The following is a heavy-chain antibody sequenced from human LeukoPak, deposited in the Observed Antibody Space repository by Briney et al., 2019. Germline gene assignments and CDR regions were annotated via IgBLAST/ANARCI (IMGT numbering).Heavy chain of an antibody. CDR3: ARHSVYYAYVWGSYRETRYYFDY. Sequence: SETLSLTCTVSGGSISSSTYYWGWIRQPPGKGLEWIGSIYYSGSTYYNPSLRSRVTIPVDTSKNQFSLRLSSVTAADTAVYYCARHSVYYAYVWGSYRETRYYFDYWGQGTLVTVSS. CDR1: GGSISSSTYY. CDR2: IYYSGST. D-gene: IGHD3-16*02. V-gene: IGHV4-39*01. J-gene: IGHJ4*02.